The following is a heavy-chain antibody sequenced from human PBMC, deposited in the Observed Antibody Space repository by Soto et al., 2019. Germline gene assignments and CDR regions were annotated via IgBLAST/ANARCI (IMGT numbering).Heavy chain of an antibody. CDR3: ARHRWTSGYYLVFDS. D-gene: IGHD3-3*01. V-gene: IGHV4-59*08. Sequence: QVQLQVSGPGLVKPSETLTLTCTISNGSIGTNYWSWLRQPPGKPLEWIGHIYYSGTTNCNPSLKSRVTLSVDMSKSQFSLKLTSATAADTAVYYCARHRWTSGYYLVFDSWGQGTLVTVSS. CDR1: NGSIGTNY. J-gene: IGHJ4*02. CDR2: IYYSGTT.